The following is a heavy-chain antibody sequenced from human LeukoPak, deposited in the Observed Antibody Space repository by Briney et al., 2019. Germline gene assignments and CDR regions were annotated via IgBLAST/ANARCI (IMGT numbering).Heavy chain of an antibody. CDR1: GFTFSSYG. Sequence: GGSLRLSCAASGFTFSSYGMHWVRQAPGKGLEWVAFIRYDGSNTYYADSVKGRFTISRDNSKNTLYLPMNSLRAEDTAVYYCAPKFTALHYYFDYWGQGALVTVSS. V-gene: IGHV3-30*02. CDR3: APKFTALHYYFDY. J-gene: IGHJ4*02. CDR2: IRYDGSNT.